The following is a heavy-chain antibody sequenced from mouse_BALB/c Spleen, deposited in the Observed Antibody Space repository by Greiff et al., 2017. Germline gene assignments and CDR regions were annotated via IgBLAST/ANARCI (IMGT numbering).Heavy chain of an antibody. CDR3: ARKGRYDVGWFAY. V-gene: IGHV2-2*02. Sequence: VKLQESGPGLVQPSQSLSITCTVSGFSLTSYGVHWVRQSPGKGLEWLGVIWSGGSTDYNAAFISRLSISKDNSKSQVFFKMNSLQANDTAIYYCARKGRYDVGWFAYWGQGTLVTVSA. D-gene: IGHD2-14*01. J-gene: IGHJ3*01. CDR2: IWSGGST. CDR1: GFSLTSYG.